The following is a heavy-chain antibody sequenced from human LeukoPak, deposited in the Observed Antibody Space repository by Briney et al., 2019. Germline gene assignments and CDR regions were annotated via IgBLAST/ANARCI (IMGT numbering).Heavy chain of an antibody. Sequence: SETLSLTCTVSGYSISSGYYWGWIRQPPGKGLEWIGSIYHSGSTYYNPSLKSRVTISVDTSKNQFSLKLSSVTAADTAVYYCARDLAAAGTVDVWGKGTTVTVSS. CDR2: IYHSGST. V-gene: IGHV4-38-2*02. J-gene: IGHJ6*04. D-gene: IGHD6-13*01. CDR1: GYSISSGYY. CDR3: ARDLAAAGTVDV.